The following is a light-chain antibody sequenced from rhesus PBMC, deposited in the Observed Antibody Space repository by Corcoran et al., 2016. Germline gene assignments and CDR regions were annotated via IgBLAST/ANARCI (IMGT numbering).Light chain of an antibody. J-gene: IGKJ4*01. CDR3: PHYYDNPLT. CDR2: AAS. CDR1: QNIYSN. Sequence: DIQMTQSPSALSASVGDRVTISCRASQNIYSNLAWYQQKPGKAPKLLIYAASSLHTGIPSRFSGSGTGTVFTLTISSLQPEDSAAYYCPHYYDNPLTFGGGTKVELK. V-gene: IGKV1S12*01.